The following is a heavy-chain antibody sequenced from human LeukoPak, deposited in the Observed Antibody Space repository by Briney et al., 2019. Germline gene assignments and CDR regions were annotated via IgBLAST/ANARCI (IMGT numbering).Heavy chain of an antibody. D-gene: IGHD3-9*01. J-gene: IGHJ4*02. CDR2: IYSGGST. Sequence: GGSLRLSCAASGFTVSSNYMSWVRQDPGKGLEWVSVIYSGGSTYNADSVKGRFTISRDNSKNTLYLQMNSLRAEDTAVYYCARAGILTGYYLDYWGQGTLVTVSS. V-gene: IGHV3-66*01. CDR1: GFTVSSNY. CDR3: ARAGILTGYYLDY.